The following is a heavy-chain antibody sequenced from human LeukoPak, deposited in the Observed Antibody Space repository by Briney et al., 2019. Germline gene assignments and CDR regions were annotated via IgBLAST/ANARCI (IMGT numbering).Heavy chain of an antibody. CDR2: ISSSSSYI. Sequence: PGGSLRLSCAASGFTFSSHSMNCVRQAPGKGLEWVSYISSSSSYIYYADSVKGRFAISRDNAKNSLYLQMNSLRAEDSAIYYCARDPRLEISGMVIDMLDYWGRGTLVTVSS. D-gene: IGHD3-3*01. CDR3: ARDPRLEISGMVIDMLDY. CDR1: GFTFSSHS. V-gene: IGHV3-21*01. J-gene: IGHJ4*02.